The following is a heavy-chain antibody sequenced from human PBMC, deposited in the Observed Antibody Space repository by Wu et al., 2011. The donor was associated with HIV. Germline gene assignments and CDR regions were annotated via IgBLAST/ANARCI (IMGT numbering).Heavy chain of an antibody. V-gene: IGHV5-51*01. J-gene: IGHJ3*02. CDR3: ARQTTKSFDI. D-gene: IGHD1-14*01. Sequence: VQLVQSGAEVKKPGESLRISCEVSGYSFNTYRIAWVRQMPGKGLESMGIINPGDADVRYSPSFQGQVTMSADTSITTAYLQWTSLKASDTAMYYCARQTTKSFDIWGQGTMVSVSS. CDR2: INPGDADV. CDR1: GYSFNTYR.